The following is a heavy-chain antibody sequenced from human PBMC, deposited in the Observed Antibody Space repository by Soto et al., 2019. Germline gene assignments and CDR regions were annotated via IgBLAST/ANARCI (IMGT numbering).Heavy chain of an antibody. J-gene: IGHJ6*02. CDR3: ARTNIRGNYFYSLDV. CDR2: INPNSGGT. CDR1: GYTFAAHY. V-gene: IGHV1-2*02. Sequence: ASVKVSCKASGYTFAAHYIHWVRQAPGQGLEWMGWINPNSGGTHYAQKFQGRVTMTGDTSLSTAYMELTSLRSDDTAVYYCARTNIRGNYFYSLDVWGQGTTVTVSS. D-gene: IGHD3-16*01.